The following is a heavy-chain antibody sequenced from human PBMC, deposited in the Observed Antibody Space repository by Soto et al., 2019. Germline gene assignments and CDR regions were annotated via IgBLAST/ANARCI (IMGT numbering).Heavy chain of an antibody. D-gene: IGHD2-2*01. Sequence: EVQLLESGGNLVQPGGSLRLSCAASGFTFSNYGMNWVRQAPGKGLEWVSAISGGGTRPHYADSVKGRFTISRDNSKNTLYLQMNSLRADDTALYYCAKSGIVATMRTFSWFDSWGQGTLVTVSS. CDR1: GFTFSNYG. V-gene: IGHV3-23*01. J-gene: IGHJ5*01. CDR2: ISGGGTRP. CDR3: AKSGIVATMRTFSWFDS.